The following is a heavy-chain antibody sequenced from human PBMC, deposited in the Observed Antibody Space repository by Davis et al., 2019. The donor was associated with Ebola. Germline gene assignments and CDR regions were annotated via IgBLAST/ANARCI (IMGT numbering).Heavy chain of an antibody. CDR3: AREQTTVTTSWFDP. D-gene: IGHD4-11*01. J-gene: IGHJ5*02. Sequence: GSLRLSCAVYGGSFSGYYWSWIRQPPGKGLEWIGEINHSGSTNYNPSLKSRVTISVDTSKNQFSLKLSSVTAADTAVYYCAREQTTVTTSWFDPWGQGTLVTVSS. CDR2: INHSGST. V-gene: IGHV4-34*01. CDR1: GGSFSGYY.